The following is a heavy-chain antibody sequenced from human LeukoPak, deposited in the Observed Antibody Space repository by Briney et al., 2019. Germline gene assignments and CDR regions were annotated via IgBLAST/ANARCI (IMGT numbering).Heavy chain of an antibody. CDR1: GYSFASHW. CDR3: ARRDYGGNSHFDY. J-gene: IGHJ4*02. D-gene: IGHD4-23*01. V-gene: IGHV5-51*01. Sequence: GESLKISCKGSGYSFASHWIGWVRQMPGKGLEWMGIIYHADSDTRYSPSFEGQVTISADKSISTAYVQWNSLKASDTATYYCARRDYGGNSHFDYWGQGTLVTVSS. CDR2: IYHADSDT.